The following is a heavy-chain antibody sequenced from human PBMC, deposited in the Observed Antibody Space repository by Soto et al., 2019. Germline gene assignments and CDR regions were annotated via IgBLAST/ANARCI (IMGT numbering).Heavy chain of an antibody. CDR1: GDSVSSNSAA. Sequence: SQTLSLTCAISGDSVSSNSAAWNWIRQSPSRGLEWLGRTYYRSKWDNDYAVSVKSRITINPDTSKNQFSLQLNSVTPEDTAVYYCAKERGPHCSGGSCYHLNYFDYWGQGTLVTVSS. CDR3: AKERGPHCSGGSCYHLNYFDY. J-gene: IGHJ4*02. D-gene: IGHD2-15*01. V-gene: IGHV6-1*01. CDR2: TYYRSKWDN.